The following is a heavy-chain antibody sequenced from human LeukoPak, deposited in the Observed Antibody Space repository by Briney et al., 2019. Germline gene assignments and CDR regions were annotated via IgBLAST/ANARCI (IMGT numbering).Heavy chain of an antibody. CDR2: INPNSGGT. Sequence: SVKVSCKASGYTFIAYYIHWVRQAPGQGLEWMGWINPNSGGTNYAQKFQGRVTMISDTSISTAYMDLSRLTSDDAALYYCARTSAGAAAGEFDYWGQGTLVTVSS. CDR3: ARTSAGAAAGEFDY. CDR1: GYTFIAYY. D-gene: IGHD6-13*01. V-gene: IGHV1-2*02. J-gene: IGHJ4*02.